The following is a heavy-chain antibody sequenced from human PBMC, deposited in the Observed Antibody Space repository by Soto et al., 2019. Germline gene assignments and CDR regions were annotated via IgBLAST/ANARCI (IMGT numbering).Heavy chain of an antibody. V-gene: IGHV1-69*06. CDR1: GVTFSSFG. Sequence: SVKVSCKSSGVTFSSFGISWVRQAPGQGLEWMGGIIPIFGTANYAQRLQGRVTISADKSTSTAYMELSSLRSEDTAVYYCARVYGQWMQLWLPDGRDSWGQGTT. CDR3: ARVYGQWMQLWLPDGRDS. J-gene: IGHJ6*02. D-gene: IGHD5-18*01. CDR2: IIPIFGTA.